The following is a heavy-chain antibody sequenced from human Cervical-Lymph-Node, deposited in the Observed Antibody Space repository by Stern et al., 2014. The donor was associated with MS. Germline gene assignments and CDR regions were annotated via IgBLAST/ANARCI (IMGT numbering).Heavy chain of an antibody. J-gene: IGHJ5*02. CDR3: ARGAVAARPFDP. Sequence: QVPLVHSGAEVKKPGASVKASCKGSGYTFTSYAMHWVRKAHGHRLERTGWINAGNGNTKYSQKFQGRVTITRDTSASTAYMELSSLRSEDTAVYYCARGAVAARPFDPWGQGTLVTVSS. D-gene: IGHD6-6*01. V-gene: IGHV1-3*01. CDR1: GYTFTSYA. CDR2: INAGNGNT.